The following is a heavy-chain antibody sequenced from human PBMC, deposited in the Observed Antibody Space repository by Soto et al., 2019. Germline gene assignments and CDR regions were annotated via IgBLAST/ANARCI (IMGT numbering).Heavy chain of an antibody. CDR1: GFIFSNAW. Sequence: EVHLAESGGGLVKPGGSLTLSCVGSGFIFSNAWMSWVRQAPGKGLEWVGRSWIRSDGATTDYAAPVKGRFSISRDDSRDTLYLHMSSLNIEDTGLYYCTTDAGTMTTGGDFDHWGQGTRVTVSS. CDR3: TTDAGTMTTGGDFDH. CDR2: SWIRSDGATT. J-gene: IGHJ4*02. V-gene: IGHV3-15*01. D-gene: IGHD4-17*01.